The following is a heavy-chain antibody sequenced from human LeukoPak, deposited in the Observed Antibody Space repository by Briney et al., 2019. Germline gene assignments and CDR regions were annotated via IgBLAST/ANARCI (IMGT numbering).Heavy chain of an antibody. CDR3: AKDIAAAGRRVHAFDI. J-gene: IGHJ3*02. D-gene: IGHD6-13*01. V-gene: IGHV3-23*01. CDR1: GFTFSSYA. CDR2: ISGSGGST. Sequence: GGSLRLSCAASGFTFSSYAMSWVRQAPGKGLEWVSAISGSGGSTYYADYVKGRFTISRDNSKNTLYLQMNSLRAEDTAVYYCAKDIAAAGRRVHAFDIWGQGTMVTVSS.